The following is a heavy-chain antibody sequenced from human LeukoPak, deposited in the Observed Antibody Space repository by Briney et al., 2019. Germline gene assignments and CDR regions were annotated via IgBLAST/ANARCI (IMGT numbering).Heavy chain of an antibody. V-gene: IGHV3-72*01. CDR2: TRNKAMGYTT. J-gene: IGHJ4*02. CDR1: GFTFIDYY. D-gene: IGHD6-19*01. CDR3: ARGRYSSGWRAIDY. Sequence: YPGGSLRLSCAASGFTFIDYYMDWVRQAPGKGLEWVGRTRNKAMGYTTEYAASVKDRFTISRDDSENSLYLHMNSLETEDTAVYYCARGRYSSGWRAIDYWGQGTLVTVSS.